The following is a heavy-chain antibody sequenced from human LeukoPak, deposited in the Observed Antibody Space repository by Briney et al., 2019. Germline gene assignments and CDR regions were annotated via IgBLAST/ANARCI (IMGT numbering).Heavy chain of an antibody. Sequence: ASVKVSCKASGYTFTGYDMHWVRQAPGQGLEWMGMINPSGGSTTYAQKLQGRVTMTTDTSTSTAYMELRSLRSDDTAVYYCARDLGYYDSSGRFDYWGQGTLVTVSS. V-gene: IGHV1-46*01. J-gene: IGHJ4*02. CDR1: GYTFTGYD. D-gene: IGHD3-22*01. CDR2: INPSGGST. CDR3: ARDLGYYDSSGRFDY.